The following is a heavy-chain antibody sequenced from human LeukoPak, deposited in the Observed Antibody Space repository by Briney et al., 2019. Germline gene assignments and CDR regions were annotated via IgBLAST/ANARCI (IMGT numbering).Heavy chain of an antibody. CDR2: IRAYNGNT. Sequence: ASVNVSCKASGYTFRNYGISWVRQAPGQGLEGMGWIRAYNGNTHSPQKLQGRVTMTTDTSTSTAYMELRSLRSDDTAVYYCARAPSNTSGYQIYFDYWGQGTLVTVSS. CDR3: ARAPSNTSGYQIYFDY. CDR1: GYTFRNYG. J-gene: IGHJ4*02. V-gene: IGHV1-18*01. D-gene: IGHD3-22*01.